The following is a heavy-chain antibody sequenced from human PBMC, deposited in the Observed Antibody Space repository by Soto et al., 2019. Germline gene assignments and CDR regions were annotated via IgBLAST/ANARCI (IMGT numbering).Heavy chain of an antibody. CDR1: GFTFSRHG. Sequence: QVQLVESGGGVVQPGRSLRLSCVGSGFTFSRHGMHWVRQAPGKGLEWVGFIWNDGSNTYHVDSVRGRFSISRDNSKNTLYLQMNSLRIEDTAVYYGARFPDWLLLDSWGQGTLVTVST. CDR2: IWNDGSNT. V-gene: IGHV3-33*03. D-gene: IGHD3-9*01. J-gene: IGHJ1*01. CDR3: ARFPDWLLLDS.